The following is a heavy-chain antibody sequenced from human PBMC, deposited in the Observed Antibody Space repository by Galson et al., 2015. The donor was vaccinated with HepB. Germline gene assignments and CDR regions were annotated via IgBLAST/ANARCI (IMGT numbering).Heavy chain of an antibody. J-gene: IGHJ3*02. V-gene: IGHV3-15*01. CDR1: GLTFRNLW. CDR3: ATDVPFTGGGALHI. D-gene: IGHD3-16*01. CDR2: IKSAHHGGTT. Sequence: SLRLSCAASGLTFRNLWMSWVRQAPGKGLEWVGHIKSAHHGGTTDYGAPVKGRFTISRDDSRSTVDLQVNSLKTEDTARYYCATDVPFTGGGALHIWGQGTMVTVSS.